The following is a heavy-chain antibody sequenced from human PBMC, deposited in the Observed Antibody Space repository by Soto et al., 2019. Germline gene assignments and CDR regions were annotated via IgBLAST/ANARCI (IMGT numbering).Heavy chain of an antibody. J-gene: IGHJ5*02. V-gene: IGHV4-59*01. CDR3: ARGPRDSSLRWFDP. Sequence: PSETLSLTCTVSGGSISSYYWSWIRQPPGKGLEWIGYIYYSGSTNYNPSLKSRVTISVDTSKNQFSLKLSSVTAADTAVYYCARGPRDSSLRWFDPWGQGTLVTVSS. CDR2: IYYSGST. CDR1: GGSISSYY. D-gene: IGHD6-6*01.